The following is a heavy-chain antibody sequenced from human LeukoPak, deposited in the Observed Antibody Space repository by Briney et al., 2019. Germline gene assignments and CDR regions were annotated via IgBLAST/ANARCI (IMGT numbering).Heavy chain of an antibody. CDR2: ISAYNGNT. Sequence: RASVKVSCKASGYTFTSYGISWVRQAPGQGLEWMGWISAYNGNTNYAQKLQGRVTITTDTSTSTAYMELRSLRSDDTAVYYCARDSISGSYGKFWYFDLWGRGTLVTVSS. D-gene: IGHD1-26*01. CDR1: GYTFTSYG. V-gene: IGHV1-18*01. J-gene: IGHJ2*01. CDR3: ARDSISGSYGKFWYFDL.